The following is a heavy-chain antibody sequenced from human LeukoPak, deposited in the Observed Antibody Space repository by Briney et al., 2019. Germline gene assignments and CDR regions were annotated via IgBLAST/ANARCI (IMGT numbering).Heavy chain of an antibody. CDR1: GYTFTSYG. D-gene: IGHD3-9*01. Sequence: GASVKVSCKASGYTFTSYGVSWVRQAPGQGLGWMGWINAGNGNTKYSQEFQGRVTITRDTSASTAYMELSSLRSEDMAVYYCARGNHITHDYDILTGYGDVWGKGTTVTVSS. V-gene: IGHV1-3*03. CDR2: INAGNGNT. CDR3: ARGNHITHDYDILTGYGDV. J-gene: IGHJ6*04.